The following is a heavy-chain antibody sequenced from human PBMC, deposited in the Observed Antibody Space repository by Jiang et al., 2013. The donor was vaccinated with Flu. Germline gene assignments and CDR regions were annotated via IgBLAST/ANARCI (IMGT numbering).Heavy chain of an antibody. J-gene: IGHJ4*02. CDR2: IWYDGSNK. D-gene: IGHD3-22*01. CDR3: AREETYYYDSSGYPDY. V-gene: IGHV3-33*01. Sequence: VIWYDGSNKYYADSVKGRFTISRDNSKNTLYLQMNSLRAEDTAVYYCAREETYYYDSSGYPDYWGQGTLVTVSS.